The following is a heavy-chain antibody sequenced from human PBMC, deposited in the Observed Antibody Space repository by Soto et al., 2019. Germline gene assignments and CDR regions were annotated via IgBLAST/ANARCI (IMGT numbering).Heavy chain of an antibody. V-gene: IGHV4-4*02. D-gene: IGHD5-12*01. J-gene: IGHJ6*02. CDR3: ARDRRHSVYDEDDDYLRIAV. CDR1: GGSVTGNNW. Sequence: PSETLSLTCDVSGGSVTGNNWWSWVRQPPGQGLEWIGEIYHVGSTNYSPSLKSRVTISLDKAKNQFSLKLTSVTAADTAVYFCARDRRHSVYDEDDDYLRIAVWGRGTKVTVSS. CDR2: IYHVGST.